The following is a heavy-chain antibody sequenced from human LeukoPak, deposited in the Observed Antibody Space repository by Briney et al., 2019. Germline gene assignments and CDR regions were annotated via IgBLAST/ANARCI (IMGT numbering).Heavy chain of an antibody. CDR3: ARGLLRGYYFSGMDV. Sequence: ASVKVSCKASGYTFTSYYMHWVRQAPGQGLEWMGIINPSGGSTSYAQKFQGRVTMTRDTSTSTVYMELSRLRSEDTAVYYCARGLLRGYYFSGMDVWGQGTTVTVSS. D-gene: IGHD2-21*01. CDR2: INPSGGST. J-gene: IGHJ6*02. V-gene: IGHV1-46*01. CDR1: GYTFTSYY.